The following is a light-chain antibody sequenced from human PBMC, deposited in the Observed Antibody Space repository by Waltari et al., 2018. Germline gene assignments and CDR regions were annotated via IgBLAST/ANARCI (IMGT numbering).Light chain of an antibody. CDR1: QSVPSSY. CDR3: QQYGSSPQT. V-gene: IGKV3-20*01. J-gene: IGKJ2*01. Sequence: EIVLTHSPGTLSLSPGERATLSCRASQSVPSSYFAWYNQKPGQAPRLLIYGASSRATGIPDRFSGSGSGTDFTLTISRLEPEDFAVYYCQQYGSSPQTFGQGTKLEI. CDR2: GAS.